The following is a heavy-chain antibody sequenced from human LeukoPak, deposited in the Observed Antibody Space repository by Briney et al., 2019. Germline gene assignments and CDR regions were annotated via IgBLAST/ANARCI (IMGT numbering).Heavy chain of an antibody. CDR2: IYSSGST. CDR3: ARDHGTMVRGASGFDY. J-gene: IGHJ4*02. CDR1: GGSISSGSYY. Sequence: SETLALTCTVSGGSISSGSYYWSWIRQPAGKGLEWIGRIYSSGSTDYNPSLKSRVTISVDTSKTHFSLKLSSVIAADTAVYYCARDHGTMVRGASGFDYWGQGTLVTVSS. V-gene: IGHV4-61*02. D-gene: IGHD3-10*01.